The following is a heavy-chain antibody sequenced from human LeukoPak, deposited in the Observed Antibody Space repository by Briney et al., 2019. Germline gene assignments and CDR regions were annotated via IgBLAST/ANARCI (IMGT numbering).Heavy chain of an antibody. Sequence: SETLSLTCAVSGGSISSSNWWSWVRQPPGKGLEWIGEIYHSGSTNYNPSLKSRVTISVDTSKNQFSLKLSSVTAADTAVYYCARHTMSLTPFDPWGQGTLVTVSS. CDR2: IYHSGST. V-gene: IGHV4-4*02. CDR1: GGSISSSNW. CDR3: ARHTMSLTPFDP. J-gene: IGHJ5*02. D-gene: IGHD3-22*01.